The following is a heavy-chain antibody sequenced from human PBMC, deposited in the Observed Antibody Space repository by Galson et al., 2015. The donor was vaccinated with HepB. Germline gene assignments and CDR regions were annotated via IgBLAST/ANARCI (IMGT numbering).Heavy chain of an antibody. J-gene: IGHJ4*02. CDR3: ARNRIVGAPHFDY. Sequence: LTCTVSGGSISSSSYYWGWIRQPPGKGLEWIGSIYYSGRTYYNPSLKSRVTISVDTSKNQFSLKLSSVTAADTAVYYCARNRIVGAPHFDYWGQGTLVIVSS. CDR1: GGSISSSSYY. V-gene: IGHV4-39*07. D-gene: IGHD1-26*01. CDR2: IYYSGRT.